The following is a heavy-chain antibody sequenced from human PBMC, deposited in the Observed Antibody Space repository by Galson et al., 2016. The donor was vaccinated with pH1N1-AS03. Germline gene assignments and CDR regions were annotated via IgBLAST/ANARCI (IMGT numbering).Heavy chain of an antibody. CDR3: VGESEISGVVFFNY. V-gene: IGHV1-18*01. J-gene: IGHJ4*02. CDR1: GYTFTTYG. D-gene: IGHD3-3*01. CDR2: ISAYYGDT. Sequence: SVKVSCKASGYTFTTYGISWVRQAPGQGLEWMGWISAYYGDTHFAHKFQERVTLTRDTSTATAYMELRNLRSNDTAVYYCVGESEISGVVFFNYWGQGPLVTVSS.